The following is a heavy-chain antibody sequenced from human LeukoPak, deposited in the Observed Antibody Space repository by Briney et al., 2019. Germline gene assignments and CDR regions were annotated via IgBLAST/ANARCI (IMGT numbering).Heavy chain of an antibody. CDR2: MIPNSGNK. CDR1: GYSFTNFD. V-gene: IGHV1-8*01. CDR3: ARGPQWRGDYYYMDV. J-gene: IGHJ6*03. D-gene: IGHD6-19*01. Sequence: ASVKVSCKASGYSFTNFDVNWVRQATGPGLEWMGWMIPNSGNKVYAQKFQGRVTMTMNTSITTAYMELTSLRSEDTAVYYCARGPQWRGDYYYMDVWGRGTTVTVSS.